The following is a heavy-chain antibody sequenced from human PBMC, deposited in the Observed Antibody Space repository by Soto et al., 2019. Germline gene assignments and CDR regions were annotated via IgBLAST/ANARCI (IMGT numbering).Heavy chain of an antibody. D-gene: IGHD3-10*01. V-gene: IGHV3-74*01. CDR2: INSDGSST. CDR1: GFTFSSYW. J-gene: IGHJ5*02. CDR3: ASSGGSGSLLDLNWFDP. Sequence: GGSLRLSCAASGFTFSSYWMHWVRQAPGKGLVWVSRINSDGSSTSYADSVKGRFTISRDNAKNTLYLQMNSLRAEDTAVYYCASSGGSGSLLDLNWFDPWGQGTLVTVSS.